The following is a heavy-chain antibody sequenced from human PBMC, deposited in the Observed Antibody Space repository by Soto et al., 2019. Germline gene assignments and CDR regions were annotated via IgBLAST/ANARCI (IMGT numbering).Heavy chain of an antibody. CDR1: GFTFSSYG. CDR2: ISYDGSNK. D-gene: IGHD3-22*01. Sequence: LRLSCAASGFTFSSYGMHWVRQAPGKGLEWVAVISYDGSNKYYADSVKGRFTISRDNSKNTLYLQMNSLRAEDTAVYYCAKDQATMIVVVPSFDYWGQGTLVTVSS. J-gene: IGHJ4*02. V-gene: IGHV3-30*18. CDR3: AKDQATMIVVVPSFDY.